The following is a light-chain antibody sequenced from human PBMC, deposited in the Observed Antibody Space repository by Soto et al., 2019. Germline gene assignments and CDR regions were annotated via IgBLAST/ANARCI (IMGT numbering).Light chain of an antibody. CDR3: QQYENWPLYT. J-gene: IGKJ2*01. CDR2: GAS. Sequence: EIVMTQSPATLSVSPGERATLSCRASQSVSSKLAWYQQKPGQAPRLLIYGASTRATGIPARFSGSGSGTKFTLIISSLQSEDFAVYYCQQYENWPLYTFGQGTKLEIK. CDR1: QSVSSK. V-gene: IGKV3-15*01.